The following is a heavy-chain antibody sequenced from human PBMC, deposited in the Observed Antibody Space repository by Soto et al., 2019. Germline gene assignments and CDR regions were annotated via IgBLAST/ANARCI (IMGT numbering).Heavy chain of an antibody. CDR2: VYAGNSFP. CDR1: GYKFSSNW. CDR3: ARQEEWLGSSWAGAFDI. V-gene: IGHV5-51*01. Sequence: GESLKISCKGSGYKFSSNWIGWVRQMPGKGLEWMGIVYAGNSFPRYSPSFQGQVTISADKSISTAYLQWSSLKASDTAMYYCARQEEWLGSSWAGAFDIWGQGTMVTVSS. D-gene: IGHD6-13*01. J-gene: IGHJ3*02.